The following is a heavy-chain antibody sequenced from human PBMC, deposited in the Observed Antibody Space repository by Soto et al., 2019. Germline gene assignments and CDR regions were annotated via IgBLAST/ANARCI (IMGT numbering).Heavy chain of an antibody. D-gene: IGHD5-12*01. CDR1: GGSISNSDNN. CDR3: ARERGYLINYFDY. Sequence: SETLSLTCSVSGGSISNSDNNWGWIRQPPGKGLEWIGSIYSGGSTYYNPSLKSRVTISVDTSKNQFSLKLNSVTATDTAVYYCARERGYLINYFDYWGQGALVTVS. J-gene: IGHJ4*02. CDR2: IYSGGST. V-gene: IGHV4-39*02.